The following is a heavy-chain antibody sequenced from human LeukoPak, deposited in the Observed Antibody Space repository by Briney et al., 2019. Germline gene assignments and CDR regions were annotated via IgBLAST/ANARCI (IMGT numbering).Heavy chain of an antibody. J-gene: IGHJ4*02. V-gene: IGHV1-46*01. D-gene: IGHD2-15*01. CDR3: ATLDCSSGSCFLLARPRYSDY. CDR2: INPSGGST. CDR1: GYTFTSYY. Sequence: ASVKVSCKASGYTFTSYYMHWVRQAPGQGLEWMGIINPSGGSTSYAQKFQGRVTITADKSTSTAYMELSSLRSEDTAVYYCATLDCSSGSCFLLARPRYSDYWGQGTLVTASS.